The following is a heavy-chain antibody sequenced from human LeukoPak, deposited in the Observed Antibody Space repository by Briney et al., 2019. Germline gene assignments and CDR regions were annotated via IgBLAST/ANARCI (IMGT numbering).Heavy chain of an antibody. CDR3: ARGDWNYGEYYFDY. V-gene: IGHV3-48*01. Sequence: GGSLRLSCAASGFTFSSYSMNWVRQAPGKGLEWVSYISSSSSTIYYADSVKGRFTISRDNAKNSLYLQMNSLRAEDTAVYYCARGDWNYGEYYFDYWGQGTLVTVSS. D-gene: IGHD1-7*01. CDR1: GFTFSSYS. J-gene: IGHJ4*02. CDR2: ISSSSSTI.